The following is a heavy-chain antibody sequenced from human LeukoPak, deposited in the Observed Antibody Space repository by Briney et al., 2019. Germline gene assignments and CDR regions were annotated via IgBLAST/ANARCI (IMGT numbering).Heavy chain of an antibody. V-gene: IGHV3-23*01. Sequence: GGSLRLSCAASGFTFSSYAMNWVRQAPGKGLKWVSAITGSGGSTHYADSVKGRFTISRDNSKNTLYLQMNSLRAEDTAVYYCARGGNWNYALNYWGQGTLVTVSS. CDR2: ITGSGGST. CDR3: ARGGNWNYALNY. D-gene: IGHD1-7*01. J-gene: IGHJ4*02. CDR1: GFTFSSYA.